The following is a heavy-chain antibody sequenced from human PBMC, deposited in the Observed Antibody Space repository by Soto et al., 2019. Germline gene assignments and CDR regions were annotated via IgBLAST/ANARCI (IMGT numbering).Heavy chain of an antibody. V-gene: IGHV3-15*04. CDR3: PDYGEFSLVH. D-gene: IGHD4-17*01. CDR1: GFIFSNAW. J-gene: IGHJ5*02. Sequence: GGSLRLSCVASGFIFSNAWMTWFRQAPGKGLEWVGRIVSRAEGAKTDYAAAVKGRFTISRDDSKNTLYLQMDSLKIEDTAIYYCPDYGEFSLVHWGHGTPVTV. CDR2: IVSRAEGAKT.